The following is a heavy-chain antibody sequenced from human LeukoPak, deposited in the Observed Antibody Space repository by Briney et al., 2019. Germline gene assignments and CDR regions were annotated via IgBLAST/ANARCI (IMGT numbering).Heavy chain of an antibody. CDR1: GGSFSGYY. V-gene: IGHV4-34*01. D-gene: IGHD3-22*01. CDR2: INHSGST. J-gene: IGHJ4*02. Sequence: SETLSLTCAVYGGSFSGYYWSWIRQPPWKGLEWIGEINHSGSTNYNPSLKSRVTISVDTSKNQFSLKLSSVTAADTAVYYCARGRRTYYDSSGYYHLDYWGQGTLVTVSS. CDR3: ARGRRTYYDSSGYYHLDY.